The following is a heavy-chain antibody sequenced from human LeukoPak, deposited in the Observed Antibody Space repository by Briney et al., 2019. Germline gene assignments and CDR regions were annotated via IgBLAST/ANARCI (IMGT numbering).Heavy chain of an antibody. CDR1: GYTFTSYD. J-gene: IGHJ3*02. Sequence: ASVKVSCKASGYTFTSYDINWVRQATGQGLERMGWMNPNSGNTGYAQKFQGRVTMTRNTSISTAYMELSSLRSEDTAVYYCARDKGYDFWSGYASGVAFDIWGQGTMVTVSS. CDR3: ARDKGYDFWSGYASGVAFDI. D-gene: IGHD3-3*01. CDR2: MNPNSGNT. V-gene: IGHV1-8*01.